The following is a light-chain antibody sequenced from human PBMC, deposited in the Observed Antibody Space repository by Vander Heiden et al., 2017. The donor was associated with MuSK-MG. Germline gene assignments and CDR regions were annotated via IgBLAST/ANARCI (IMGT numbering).Light chain of an antibody. CDR3: QTWDSNHVV. Sequence: SSELTQPPPVSVSPGPTASISCSGDAVGEKYVSWYQQRAGQSPLLVNDEDTKRPSGIPERFAGSNSGNTAALSISGTQTMDEADYYCQTWDSNHVVFGGGTKLTVL. V-gene: IGLV3-1*01. CDR2: EDT. CDR1: AVGEKY. J-gene: IGLJ2*01.